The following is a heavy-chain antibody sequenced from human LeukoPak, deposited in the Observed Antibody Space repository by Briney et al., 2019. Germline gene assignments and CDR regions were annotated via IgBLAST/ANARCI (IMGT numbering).Heavy chain of an antibody. V-gene: IGHV3-7*01. J-gene: IGHJ4*02. CDR1: GFTFSSYW. Sequence: PGGSLSLSCAASGFTFSSYWMSWVRQAPGQGKEWVANRKQDGSEKSYVDSAMGRLTTSRDNAKKSLYLQMNSLRAEDTAVYYCAREETLMPDFDYWGQGTLVTVSS. D-gene: IGHD2-8*01. CDR2: RKQDGSEK. CDR3: AREETLMPDFDY.